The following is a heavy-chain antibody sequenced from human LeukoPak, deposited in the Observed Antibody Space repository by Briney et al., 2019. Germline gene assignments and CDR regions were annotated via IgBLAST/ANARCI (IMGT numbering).Heavy chain of an antibody. J-gene: IGHJ4*02. Sequence: GASVKVSCKASGYTFTGYYMHWVRQAPGQGLEWMGWINPNSGGTNYAQKFQGRVTMTRDTSISTAYMELSRLRSDDTAVYYCARDRPNYGSGSYYNVGFDYWGQGTLVTVSS. CDR3: ARDRPNYGSGSYYNVGFDY. CDR2: INPNSGGT. V-gene: IGHV1-2*02. D-gene: IGHD3-10*01. CDR1: GYTFTGYY.